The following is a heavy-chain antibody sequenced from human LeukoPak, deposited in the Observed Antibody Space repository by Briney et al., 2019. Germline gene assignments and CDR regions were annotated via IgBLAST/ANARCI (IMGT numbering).Heavy chain of an antibody. CDR2: IKQDGSEK. J-gene: IGHJ5*02. V-gene: IGHV3-7*03. D-gene: IGHD6-13*01. Sequence: GGSLRLSCAASGFTFSSYWMSWVRQAPGKGLEWVANIKQDGSEKYYVDSVKGRFTISRDNAKNSLYLQMNSLRAEDTAVYYCARGSSSWYGSRLWFDPWGQRTLVTVSS. CDR1: GFTFSSYW. CDR3: ARGSSSWYGSRLWFDP.